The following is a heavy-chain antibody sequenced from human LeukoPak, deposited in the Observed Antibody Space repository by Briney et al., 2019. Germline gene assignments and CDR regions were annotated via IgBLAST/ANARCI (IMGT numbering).Heavy chain of an antibody. J-gene: IGHJ5*02. CDR2: IIPIFGTA. Sequence: SVKVSCKASGGTFSSYAISWVRQAPGQGLEWMGGIIPIFGTANYAQKFQGRVTITADESTSTAYMELSSLRPEGTAVYYCGVAVAGTFNSWFDPWGQGTLVTVSS. D-gene: IGHD6-19*01. CDR3: GVAVAGTFNSWFDP. CDR1: GGTFSSYA. V-gene: IGHV1-69*01.